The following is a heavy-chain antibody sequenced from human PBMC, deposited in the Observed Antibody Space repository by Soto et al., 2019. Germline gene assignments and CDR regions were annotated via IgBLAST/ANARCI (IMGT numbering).Heavy chain of an antibody. V-gene: IGHV1-69*01. CDR2: IIPIFGTA. J-gene: IGHJ6*02. Sequence: QVQLVQSGAEVKKPGSSVKVSCKASGGTFSSYAISWVRQAPGQGLEWMGGIIPIFGTANYAQKFQGRVTITADESTSTAYMELSSLTSEDTAVYYCASDDELSGAVHYYYYGMNVWGQGTTVTVSS. CDR1: GGTFSSYA. D-gene: IGHD3-16*02. CDR3: ASDDELSGAVHYYYYGMNV.